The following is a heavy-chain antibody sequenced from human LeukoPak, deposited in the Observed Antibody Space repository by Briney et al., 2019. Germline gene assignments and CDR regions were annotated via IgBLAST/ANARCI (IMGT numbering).Heavy chain of an antibody. D-gene: IGHD1-14*01. CDR1: GFTFSSYS. CDR2: ISSSSSYI. V-gene: IGHV3-21*01. J-gene: IGHJ4*02. CDR3: ARWQSPDSEGFDY. Sequence: PGGSLRLSCAASGFTFSSYSMNWVRQAPGKELEWVSSISSSSSYIYYADSVKGRFTISRDNAKNSLYLQMNSLRAEDTAVYYCARWQSPDSEGFDYWGQGTLVTVSS.